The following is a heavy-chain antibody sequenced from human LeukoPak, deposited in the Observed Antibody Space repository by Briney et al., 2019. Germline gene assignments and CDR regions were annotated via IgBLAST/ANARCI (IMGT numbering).Heavy chain of an antibody. V-gene: IGHV1-69*05. D-gene: IGHD4-17*01. CDR1: GGTFSSYA. CDR2: IIPIFGTA. CDR3: ARDSGNYGDYVLGDY. J-gene: IGHJ4*02. Sequence: SVKVSCKASGGTFSSYAISWVRQAPGQGLEWMGGIIPIFGTANYAQKFQGRVTITTDESTGTAYMELSSLRSEDTAVYYCARDSGNYGDYVLGDYWGQGTLVTVSS.